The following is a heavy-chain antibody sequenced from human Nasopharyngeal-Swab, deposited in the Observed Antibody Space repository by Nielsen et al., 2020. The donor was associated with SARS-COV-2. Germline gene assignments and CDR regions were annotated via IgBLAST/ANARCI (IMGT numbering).Heavy chain of an antibody. V-gene: IGHV4-4*02. J-gene: IGHJ5*02. CDR2: ALHDGRT. Sequence: WIGQPPGKGLEWIGEALHDGRTSYHSTIESRVTISIDTSRNQFYLRLTSVTAADTAVYYCAKEGSGSPALSWGQGILVTVSS. CDR3: AKEGSGSPALS. D-gene: IGHD1-26*01.